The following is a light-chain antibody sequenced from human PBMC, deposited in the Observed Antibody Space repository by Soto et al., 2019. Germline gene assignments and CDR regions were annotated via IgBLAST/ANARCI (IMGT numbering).Light chain of an antibody. CDR1: SSDVGDYNY. CDR2: EVS. J-gene: IGLJ1*01. CDR3: SSYTRSSTLSV. V-gene: IGLV2-14*01. Sequence: QSALTQPASVSGSPGQSITISCTGTSSDVGDYNYVSWYQQHPGKAPKLMIYEVSNRPSGVSNRFSGSKSGNTASLTISGLQAEDEADYYCSSYTRSSTLSVFGPGTKLTVL.